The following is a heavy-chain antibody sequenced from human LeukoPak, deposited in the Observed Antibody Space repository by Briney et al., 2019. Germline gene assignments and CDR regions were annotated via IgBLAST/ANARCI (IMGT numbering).Heavy chain of an antibody. CDR2: INSDGNNT. CDR3: ARDNAPQTYSSGWYDS. D-gene: IGHD6-19*01. CDR1: GFSFRTHW. Sequence: GGSLRLSCAASGFSFRTHWMHWVRHASGTGLVWVSRINSDGNNTNYAESVKGRFTISRDNAKNTLYLQVNSLRAEDSAVYYCARDNAPQTYSSGWYDSWGQGALVTVSS. J-gene: IGHJ5*01. V-gene: IGHV3-74*01.